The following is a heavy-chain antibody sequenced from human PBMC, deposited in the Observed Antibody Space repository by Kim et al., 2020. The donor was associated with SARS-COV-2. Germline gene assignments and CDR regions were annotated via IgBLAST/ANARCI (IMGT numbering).Heavy chain of an antibody. V-gene: IGHV3-23*01. CDR3: AKDRGGSAWPAFDS. CDR2: IRSRASAETT. J-gene: IGHJ4*01. CDR1: GFTLSNNV. Sequence: GGSLRLSCAASGFTLSNNVMSWVRQAPGRGLEWVSTIRSRASAETTYYADSVTGRLTIPRDISKNTQYLALNRLRADDTALYYCAKDRGGSAWPAFDSWG. D-gene: IGHD2-2*01.